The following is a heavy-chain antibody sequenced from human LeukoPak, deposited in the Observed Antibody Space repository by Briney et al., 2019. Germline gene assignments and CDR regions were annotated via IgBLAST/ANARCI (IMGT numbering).Heavy chain of an antibody. Sequence: AASVKVSFKASGYTFTIYAMHWVRQAPGQRREWMGWINAGNGNTKYSQKFQGRVTVTRDTSASTAYMELSSLRSEDTAVYYCARDHNYYGSGSYWVWFDHWGQGTLVTVSS. CDR3: ARDHNYYGSGSYWVWFDH. CDR1: GYTFTIYA. CDR2: INAGNGNT. J-gene: IGHJ5*02. V-gene: IGHV1-3*01. D-gene: IGHD3-10*01.